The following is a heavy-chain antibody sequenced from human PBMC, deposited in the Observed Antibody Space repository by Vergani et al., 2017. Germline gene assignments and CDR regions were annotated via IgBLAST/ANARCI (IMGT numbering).Heavy chain of an antibody. CDR2: IGVSDNSI. D-gene: IGHD4-11*01. Sequence: DVRLVESGGGVVQPGGSLRLSCAASGFTFCAYSMNWVRQTPGKGLEWISYIGVSDNSIYYADSVMGRFAISRDNARNLLFLQMNSLRADDSALYFCVRDPDYSTFDSWGQGTLVTVS. CDR3: VRDPDYSTFDS. CDR1: GFTFCAYS. V-gene: IGHV3-48*01. J-gene: IGHJ4*02.